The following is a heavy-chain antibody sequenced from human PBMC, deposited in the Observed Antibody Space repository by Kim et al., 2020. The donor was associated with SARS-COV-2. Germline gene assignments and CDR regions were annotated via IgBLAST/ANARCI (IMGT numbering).Heavy chain of an antibody. J-gene: IGHJ4*02. V-gene: IGHV3-9*01. CDR3: AAGDSSGWSIDF. D-gene: IGHD6-19*01. Sequence: GYTDYGKGRFTISRDNAKNSLYLQMNSLRAEDTALYYCAAGDSSGWSIDFWGQGTLVTVSS.